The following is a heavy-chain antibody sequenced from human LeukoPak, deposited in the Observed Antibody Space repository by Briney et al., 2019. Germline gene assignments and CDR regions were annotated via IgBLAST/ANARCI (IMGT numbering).Heavy chain of an antibody. J-gene: IGHJ5*02. CDR3: AREVYSYGYRNWFDP. V-gene: IGHV1-2*02. CDR1: GYTFTGYY. CDR2: INPNSGGT. Sequence: GASVKVSCKASGYTFTGYYMHWVRQAPGQGLEWMGWINPNSGGTNYAQKFQGRVTMTRDTSISTAYMELSRLRSDDTAVYYCAREVYSYGYRNWFDPWGQGTLVTVSS. D-gene: IGHD5-18*01.